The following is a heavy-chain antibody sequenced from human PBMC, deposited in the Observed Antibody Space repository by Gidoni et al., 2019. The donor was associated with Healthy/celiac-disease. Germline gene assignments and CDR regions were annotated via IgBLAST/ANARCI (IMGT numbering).Heavy chain of an antibody. D-gene: IGHD3-22*01. V-gene: IGHV3-23*01. CDR1: GFPFSSYA. Sequence: EVQLLESGGGLVQPGGSLRLPCSASGFPFSSYAMSWVRQAPGKGLEWVSAISGSGGSTYYADSVKGRFTISRDNSKNTLYLQMNSLRAEDTAVYYCAKSTIVVSTFDYWGQGTLVTVSS. J-gene: IGHJ4*02. CDR2: ISGSGGST. CDR3: AKSTIVVSTFDY.